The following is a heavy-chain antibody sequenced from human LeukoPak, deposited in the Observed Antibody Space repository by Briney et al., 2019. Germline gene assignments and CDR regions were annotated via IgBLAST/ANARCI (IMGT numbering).Heavy chain of an antibody. J-gene: IGHJ4*02. V-gene: IGHV3-48*03. CDR2: ISSSGSTI. CDR1: GFTFSSYE. D-gene: IGHD4-17*01. CDR3: RSIRYSY. Sequence: GGSLRLSCAASGFTFSSYEMNWVRQAPGKGLEWVSYISSSGSTIYDADSVKGRFTISRHNAKNSLYLQMNSLRAEDTPVYYCRSIRYSYWGQGTLVTVSS.